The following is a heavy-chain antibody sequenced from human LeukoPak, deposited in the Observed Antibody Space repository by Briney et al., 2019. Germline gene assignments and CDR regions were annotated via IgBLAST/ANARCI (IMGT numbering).Heavy chain of an antibody. CDR2: IYSSSGII. CDR1: GDSISDSN. J-gene: IGHJ4*02. CDR3: ARGLGYAHPFFDY. D-gene: IGHD2-2*01. V-gene: IGHV4-4*07. Sequence: SETLSLTCDVSGDSISDSNWSWIRQTAGKGLEWIGRIYSSSGIINYNPSLKSRVTVSVDTSKNQFSLRLSSVAAAVSAVYYCARGLGYAHPFFDYWGQGILVTVSS.